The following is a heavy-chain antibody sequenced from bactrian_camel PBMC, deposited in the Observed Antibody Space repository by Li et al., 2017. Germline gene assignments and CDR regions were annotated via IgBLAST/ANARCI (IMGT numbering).Heavy chain of an antibody. CDR3: VSGCPMYVGQQARAY. D-gene: IGHD3*01. CDR2: IGYDGGHT. J-gene: IGHJ4*01. V-gene: IGHV3S25*01. CDR1: GFTFNNYW. Sequence: QLVESGGGLVQPGGSLRLSCAASGFTFNNYWMYWVHQAPGKGLEWVSTIGYDGGHTNYADSVKGRFTISRDNAKNTVYLQLNSLKPEDTAVYYCVSGCPMYVGQQARAYWGQGTQVTVS.